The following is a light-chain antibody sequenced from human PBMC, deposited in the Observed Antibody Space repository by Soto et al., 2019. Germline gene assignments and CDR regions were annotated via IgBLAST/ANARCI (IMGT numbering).Light chain of an antibody. CDR3: QSYDISLSGSV. J-gene: IGLJ2*01. CDR1: SSNIGAHYD. V-gene: IGLV1-40*01. Sequence: QSVLTQPPSVSGAPGQRVIISCTGSSSNIGAHYDVHWYQQLPGTAPKLLIYGNTNRPSGVPDRFSGSKSGTSASLAITGLQAEDEADYYCQSYDISLSGSVFGGGTKLTVL. CDR2: GNT.